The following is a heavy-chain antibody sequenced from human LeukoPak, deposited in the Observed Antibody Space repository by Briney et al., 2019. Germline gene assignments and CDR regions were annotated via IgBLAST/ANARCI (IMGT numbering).Heavy chain of an antibody. CDR3: ARTYDFGRGPPGDAFDN. Sequence: GGSLRLPCATSGFTFTIFGINWVRQAPGKGPEWVSYIDASTGITYYADSVQGRFTISRDNAKESVFLQMNRLRVDDTAVYYCARTYDFGRGPPGDAFDNWDQGTPVTVSS. CDR2: IDASTGIT. CDR1: GFTFTIFG. D-gene: IGHD3-3*01. V-gene: IGHV3-48*01. J-gene: IGHJ3*02.